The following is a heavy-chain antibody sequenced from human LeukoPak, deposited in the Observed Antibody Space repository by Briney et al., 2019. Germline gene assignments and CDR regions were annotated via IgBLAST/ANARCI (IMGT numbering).Heavy chain of an antibody. CDR2: ISGSGGST. D-gene: IGHD3-10*01. CDR3: AKGLGRLWFGEFWFDP. V-gene: IGHV3-23*01. CDR1: GFTFSSYA. J-gene: IGHJ5*02. Sequence: GGPLRLSCAASGFTFSSYAMSWVRQAPGKGLEWVSAISGSGGSTYYADSVKGRFTISRDNSKNTLYLQMNSLRAEDTAVYYCAKGLGRLWFGEFWFDPWGQGTLVTVSS.